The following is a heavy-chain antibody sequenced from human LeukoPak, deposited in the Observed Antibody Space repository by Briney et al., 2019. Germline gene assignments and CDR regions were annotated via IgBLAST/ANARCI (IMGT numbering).Heavy chain of an antibody. CDR3: ATVWFGEKPFDY. CDR1: GFTFSSYW. Sequence: GGSLRLSCAASGFTFSSYWMHWVRQAPGKGLVWVSRINSDGSSTSYADSVKGRFTISRDNAKNTLYLQMNSLRAEGTAVYYCATVWFGEKPFDYWGQGTLVTVSS. J-gene: IGHJ4*02. V-gene: IGHV3-74*01. D-gene: IGHD3-10*01. CDR2: INSDGSST.